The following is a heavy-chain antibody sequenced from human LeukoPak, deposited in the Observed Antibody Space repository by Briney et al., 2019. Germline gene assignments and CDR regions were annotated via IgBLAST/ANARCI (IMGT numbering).Heavy chain of an antibody. CDR1: GGSISSGGYS. D-gene: IGHD3-22*01. Sequence: SQTLSLTCAVSGGSISSGGYSWSWIRQPPGKGLEWIGYIYHSGSTYYNPSLKSRVTISVDTSKNQFSLKLSSVTAADTAVYYCARGSVKYDSSGYYYDYYYYGMDVWGQGTTVTVSS. V-gene: IGHV4-30-2*01. J-gene: IGHJ6*02. CDR2: IYHSGST. CDR3: ARGSVKYDSSGYYYDYYYYGMDV.